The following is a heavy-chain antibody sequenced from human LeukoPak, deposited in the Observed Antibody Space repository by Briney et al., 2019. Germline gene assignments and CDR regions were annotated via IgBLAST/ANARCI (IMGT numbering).Heavy chain of an antibody. CDR2: IYTSGST. CDR3: ARDQRGIAAAGSDDAFDI. CDR1: GGSISRYY. V-gene: IGHV4-4*07. D-gene: IGHD6-13*01. J-gene: IGHJ3*02. Sequence: SETLSLTCTASGGSISRYYWSWIRQPAGKGLEWIGRIYTSGSTNYNPSLKSRVTMSVDTSKNQFSLKLSSVTAADTAVYYCARDQRGIAAAGSDDAFDIWGQGTMVTVSS.